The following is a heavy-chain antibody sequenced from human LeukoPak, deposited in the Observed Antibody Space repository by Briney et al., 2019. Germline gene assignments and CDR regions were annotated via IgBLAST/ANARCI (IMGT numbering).Heavy chain of an antibody. CDR1: GGSISSYY. CDR3: ARHSGTYYDFDY. J-gene: IGHJ4*02. V-gene: IGHV4-59*08. Sequence: SETLSLTCTVSGGSISSYYWSWIRQPPGKGLEWIGYIYYSGSTNYNPSLKSRVTISVDTSKNQFSLKLSSVTAADTAVYYCARHSGTYYDFDYWGQGTLVTVSS. D-gene: IGHD1-26*01. CDR2: IYYSGST.